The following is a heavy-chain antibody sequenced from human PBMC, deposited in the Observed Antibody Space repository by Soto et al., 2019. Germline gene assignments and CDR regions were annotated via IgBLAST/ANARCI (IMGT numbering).Heavy chain of an antibody. Sequence: ASVKVSCKASGYTFTGYYMHWVRQAPGQGLEWMGWINPNSGGTNYAQKFQGWVTVTRDTSISTAYMELSRLRSDDTAVYYCARGRAGRTYNWFDPWGQGTLVTVSS. CDR3: ARGRAGRTYNWFDP. CDR2: INPNSGGT. D-gene: IGHD1-1*01. CDR1: GYTFTGYY. J-gene: IGHJ5*02. V-gene: IGHV1-2*04.